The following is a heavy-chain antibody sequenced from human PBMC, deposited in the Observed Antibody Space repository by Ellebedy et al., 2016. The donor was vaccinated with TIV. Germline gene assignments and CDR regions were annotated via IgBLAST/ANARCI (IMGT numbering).Heavy chain of an antibody. CDR2: TSHDGSNK. J-gene: IGHJ4*02. CDR1: GFTFSSYA. CDR3: AGAVGAPLAFDY. Sequence: GGSLRLSCAASGFTFSSYAMHWVRQAPGKGLEWVAVTSHDGSNKYYADSVKGRFTISRDNSKNTLYLQVNSLRDEDTAVYYCAGAVGAPLAFDYWGQGALVTVSS. V-gene: IGHV3-30*14. D-gene: IGHD1-26*01.